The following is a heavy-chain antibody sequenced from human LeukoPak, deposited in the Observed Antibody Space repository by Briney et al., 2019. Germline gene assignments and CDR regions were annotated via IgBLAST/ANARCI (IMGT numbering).Heavy chain of an antibody. J-gene: IGHJ4*02. CDR3: AKDGWRTVTAIFDY. V-gene: IGHV3-23*01. D-gene: IGHD2-21*02. CDR2: ISGSGGST. Sequence: SGGSLRLSCAASGFTFSSYAMSWVRQAPGKGLEWVSAISGSGGSTYYADSVKGRFTISRDNSKNTLYLQMNSLRAEDTVVYYCAKDGWRTVTAIFDYWGQGTLVTVSS. CDR1: GFTFSSYA.